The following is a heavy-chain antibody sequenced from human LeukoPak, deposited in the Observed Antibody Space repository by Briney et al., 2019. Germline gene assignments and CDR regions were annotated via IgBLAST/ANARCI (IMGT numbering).Heavy chain of an antibody. Sequence: ASVKVSCKASGYTFTGYYMHWVRQAPGQGLEWMGWINPNSGGTNYAQKFQGRVTMTRDTSISTAYMELSRLRSDDTAVYYCARDRDGTICFQELDYWGQGTLVTVSS. CDR2: INPNSGGT. V-gene: IGHV1-2*02. D-gene: IGHD3-3*01. CDR1: GYTFTGYY. J-gene: IGHJ4*02. CDR3: ARDRDGTICFQELDY.